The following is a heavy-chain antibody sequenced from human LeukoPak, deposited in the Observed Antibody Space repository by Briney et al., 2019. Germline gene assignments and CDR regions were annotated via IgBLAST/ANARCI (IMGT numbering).Heavy chain of an antibody. CDR3: AKSMTLQWRGFFDL. CDR2: ISGSGGST. V-gene: IGHV3-23*01. CDR1: GFAFSSYA. D-gene: IGHD6-19*01. Sequence: GGSLRLSCAASGFAFSSYAMSWVRQAPGKGLEWVSAISGSGGSTYYADSVRGRFTISRDNSKNTLYLQKNSLRADDTAIYYCAKSMTLQWRGFFDLWGRGTHVTVSS. J-gene: IGHJ2*01.